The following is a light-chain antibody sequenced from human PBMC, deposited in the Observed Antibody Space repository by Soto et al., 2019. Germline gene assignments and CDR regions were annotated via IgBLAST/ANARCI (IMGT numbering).Light chain of an antibody. J-gene: IGKJ3*01. V-gene: IGKV4-1*01. CDR2: WAS. CDR1: QSVLYSSDNKNY. CDR3: QQIYNLSLT. Sequence: DIVMTQSPESLAVSLGERATINCKSSQSVLYSSDNKNYLSWYQQKPGHPPKLLIYWASTRESGVPDRFSGKGSCTNFTPTISSLPAEDVAVYYFQQIYNLSLTFGPGTKVDVK.